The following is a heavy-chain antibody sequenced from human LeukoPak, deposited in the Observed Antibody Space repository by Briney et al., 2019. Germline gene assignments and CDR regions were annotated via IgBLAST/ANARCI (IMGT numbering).Heavy chain of an antibody. CDR2: ISGSGGSA. Sequence: PGGSLRLSCAASGFTFSSYAMSWVRQAPGKGLEWVSAISGSGGSAYYADSVKGRFTISRDNSKNTLYLQMNSLRAEDTAVYYCAKGHSSYSGSYAGPAFDIWGQGTMVTVSS. V-gene: IGHV3-23*01. CDR3: AKGHSSYSGSYAGPAFDI. J-gene: IGHJ3*02. CDR1: GFTFSSYA. D-gene: IGHD1-26*01.